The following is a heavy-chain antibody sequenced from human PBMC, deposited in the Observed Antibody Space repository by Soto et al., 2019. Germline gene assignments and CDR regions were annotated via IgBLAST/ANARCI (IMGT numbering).Heavy chain of an antibody. CDR1: GGSFSGYY. Sequence: NPSETLSLTCAVYGGSFSGYYWSWIRQPPGKGLEWIGEINHSGSTNYNPSLKSRVTISVDTSKNQFSLKLSSVTAADTAVYYCARGSGYSYVSENYFDYWGQATLVPV. J-gene: IGHJ4*02. D-gene: IGHD5-18*01. CDR2: INHSGST. V-gene: IGHV4-34*01. CDR3: ARGSGYSYVSENYFDY.